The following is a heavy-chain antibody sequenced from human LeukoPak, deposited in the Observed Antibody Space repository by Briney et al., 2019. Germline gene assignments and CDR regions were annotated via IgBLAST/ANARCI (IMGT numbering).Heavy chain of an antibody. V-gene: IGHV3-23*01. CDR3: AKCSASYYNDAFDI. CDR2: IRGGGAVT. J-gene: IGHJ3*02. D-gene: IGHD3-10*02. CDR1: GFTFDSYA. Sequence: GVSLRLSCAASGFTFDSYAMNWVRQAPGKGLEWLSYIRGGGAVTRYSDSVKGRFTISRDNSKNTLDLQMNHLRAEDTAIYYYAKCSASYYNDAFDIWGRGTMVTVSS.